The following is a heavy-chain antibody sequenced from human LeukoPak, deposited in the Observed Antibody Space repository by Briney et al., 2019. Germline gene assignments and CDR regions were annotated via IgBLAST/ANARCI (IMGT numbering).Heavy chain of an antibody. CDR1: GYSISSGYY. CDR2: IYHSGST. J-gene: IGHJ4*02. CDR3: ARDRGSGSYTQYYFDY. D-gene: IGHD3-10*01. V-gene: IGHV4-38-2*02. Sequence: SETLSLTCTVSGYSISSGYYWGWIRQPPGKGLEWIGSIYHSGSTYYNPSLKSRVTISVDTSKNQFSLKLSSVTAADTAVYYCARDRGSGSYTQYYFDYWGQGTLVTVSS.